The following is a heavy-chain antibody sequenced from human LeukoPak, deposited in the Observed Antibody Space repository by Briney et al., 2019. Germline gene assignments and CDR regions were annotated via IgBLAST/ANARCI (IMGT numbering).Heavy chain of an antibody. Sequence: KPSETLSLTCTVSGGSISSSSDYWGWIRQPPGKGLEWIGIIYNSGSTNYNPSLKSRVAISVDTSKNQFSLKLSSVTAADTAVYYCAEYSTSRGKFDFWGQGTLVTVSS. CDR3: AEYSTSRGKFDF. D-gene: IGHD6-6*01. V-gene: IGHV4-39*01. CDR1: GGSISSSSDY. J-gene: IGHJ4*02. CDR2: IYNSGST.